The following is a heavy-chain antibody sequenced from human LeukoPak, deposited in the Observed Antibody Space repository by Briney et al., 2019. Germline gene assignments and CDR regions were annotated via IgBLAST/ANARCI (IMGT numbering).Heavy chain of an antibody. J-gene: IGHJ4*02. D-gene: IGHD1-26*01. CDR2: ISYDGSNK. Sequence: GGSLRLSCAASGFTFSSYAMHWVRQAPGKGLEWVAVISYDGSNKYYADSVKGRFTISRDNSKNTLYLQMNSLRAEDTAVYYCARLVRGEPLFDYWGQGTLVTVSS. CDR3: ARLVRGEPLFDY. CDR1: GFTFSSYA. V-gene: IGHV3-30*01.